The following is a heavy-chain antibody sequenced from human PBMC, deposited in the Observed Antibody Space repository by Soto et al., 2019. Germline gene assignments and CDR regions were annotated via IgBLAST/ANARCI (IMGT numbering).Heavy chain of an antibody. Sequence: SETLSLTCTVSGGSISSSSYYWGWIRQPPGKGLEWIGSIYYSGSTYYNPSLKSRVTISVDTSKNQFSLKLSSVTAADTAVYYCATGKWKLAAADYWGQGTLVTVSS. J-gene: IGHJ4*02. V-gene: IGHV4-39*01. CDR1: GGSISSSSYY. CDR3: ATGKWKLAAADY. D-gene: IGHD6-13*01. CDR2: IYYSGST.